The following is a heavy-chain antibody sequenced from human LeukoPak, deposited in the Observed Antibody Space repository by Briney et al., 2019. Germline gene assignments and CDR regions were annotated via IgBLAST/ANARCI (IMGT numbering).Heavy chain of an antibody. J-gene: IGHJ6*02. V-gene: IGHV1-69*01. CDR2: IIPIFGTA. CDR1: GGTFSSYA. Sequence: SVKVSCKASGGTFSSYAISWVRQAPGQGLEWMGGIIPIFGTANCAQKFQGRVTITADESTSTAYMELSSLRSEDTAVYYCARAETTVVTPYLHYYYGMDVWGQGTTVTVSS. CDR3: ARAETTVVTPYLHYYYGMDV. D-gene: IGHD4-23*01.